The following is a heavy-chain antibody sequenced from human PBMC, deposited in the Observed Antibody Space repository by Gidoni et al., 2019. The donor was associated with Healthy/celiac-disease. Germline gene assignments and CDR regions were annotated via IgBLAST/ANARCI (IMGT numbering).Heavy chain of an antibody. Sequence: QVQLQESGPGLVKPSETLSLTCTVSGGSISSYYWSWIRQPPGKGLEWIGYIYYSGSTNYNPSLKSRVTISVDTSKNQFSLKLSSVTAADTAVYYCAREPALSVAVAESRYFDYWGQGTLVTVSS. J-gene: IGHJ4*02. D-gene: IGHD6-19*01. CDR3: AREPALSVAVAESRYFDY. CDR1: GGSISSYY. CDR2: IYYSGST. V-gene: IGHV4-59*01.